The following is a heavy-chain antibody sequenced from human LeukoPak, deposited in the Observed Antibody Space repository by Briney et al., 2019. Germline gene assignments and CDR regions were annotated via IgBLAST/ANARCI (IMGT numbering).Heavy chain of an antibody. D-gene: IGHD3-10*01. J-gene: IGHJ5*02. CDR2: IYSGGST. CDR1: GFTVSSNY. V-gene: IGHV3-66*01. Sequence: GGSLRLSCAASGFTVSSNYMSWVRQAPGKGLEWVSVIYSGGSTYYADSVKGRLTISRDNSKNTLYLQMNSLRAEDTAVYYCAREYYYGSGSYYPWGRGTLVTVSS. CDR3: AREYYYGSGSYYP.